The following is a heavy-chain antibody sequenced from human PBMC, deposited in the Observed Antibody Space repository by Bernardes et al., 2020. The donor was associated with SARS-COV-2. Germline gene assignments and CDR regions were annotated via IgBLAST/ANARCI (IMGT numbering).Heavy chain of an antibody. CDR3: ARDYGDYYGMDV. CDR2: ISTSSNYI. CDR1: GFTFTSYT. Sequence: ASGFTFTSYTMNWVRQAPGKGLEWVSSISTSSNYIYYADSVKGRFTISRDNAKNSLFLQMNSLRVEDTAVYYCARDYGDYYGMDVWGLGTTVTVPS. J-gene: IGHJ6*02. V-gene: IGHV3-21*01. D-gene: IGHD4-17*01.